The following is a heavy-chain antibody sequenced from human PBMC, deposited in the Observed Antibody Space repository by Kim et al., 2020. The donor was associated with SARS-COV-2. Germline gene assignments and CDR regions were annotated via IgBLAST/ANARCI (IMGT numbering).Heavy chain of an antibody. CDR2: INPNSGGT. V-gene: IGHV1-2*02. CDR1: GYTFTGYY. D-gene: IGHD5-18*01. Sequence: ASVKVSCKASGYTFTGYYMHWVRQAPGQGLEWMGWINPNSGGTNYAQKFQGRVTMTRDTSISTAYMELSRLRSDDTAVYYCASYHVYSYHFTFDYWGQGTLVTVSS. CDR3: ASYHVYSYHFTFDY. J-gene: IGHJ4*02.